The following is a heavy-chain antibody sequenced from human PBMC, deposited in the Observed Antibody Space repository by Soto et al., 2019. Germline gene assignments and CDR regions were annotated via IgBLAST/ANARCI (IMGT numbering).Heavy chain of an antibody. CDR3: AKDRGVRGYSYGLDY. D-gene: IGHD5-18*01. CDR2: ISGSGGST. Sequence: GGSLRLSCAASGFTFSSYAMSWVRQAPGKGLEWVSAISGSGGSTYYADSVKGRFTISRDNSKNTLYLQMNSLRAEDTAVYYCAKDRGVRGYSYGLDYWGQGTLVTVSS. CDR1: GFTFSSYA. V-gene: IGHV3-23*01. J-gene: IGHJ4*02.